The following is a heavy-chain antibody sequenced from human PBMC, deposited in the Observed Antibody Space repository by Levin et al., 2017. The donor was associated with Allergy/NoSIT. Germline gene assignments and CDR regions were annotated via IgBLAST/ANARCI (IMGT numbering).Heavy chain of an antibody. CDR3: AGAFASAGTDSLYFYYYGVDV. D-gene: IGHD6-13*01. CDR2: INHSGST. Sequence: KGLEWIGEINHSGSTKYNPSLKSRVTISVDTSERQISLRLSSVTAADTAVYYCAGAFASAGTDSLYFYYYGVDVWGQGTTVTVSS. J-gene: IGHJ6*02. V-gene: IGHV4-34*01.